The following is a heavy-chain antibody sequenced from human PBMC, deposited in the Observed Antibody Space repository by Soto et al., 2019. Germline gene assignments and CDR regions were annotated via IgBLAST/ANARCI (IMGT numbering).Heavy chain of an antibody. Sequence: QVQLVQSAAEVRRPGASVKVSCRTSGYAFSTYLMHWVRQAPGQGLEWMGILNPTAGRTSYSQKFQGRVTMTSAASASTAHMELTGLRCDDTAVYYCARALRSGLTVVTPAYWGQGTVVTVSS. D-gene: IGHD3-9*01. J-gene: IGHJ4*02. V-gene: IGHV1-46*01. CDR1: GYAFSTYL. CDR3: ARALRSGLTVVTPAY. CDR2: LNPTAGRT.